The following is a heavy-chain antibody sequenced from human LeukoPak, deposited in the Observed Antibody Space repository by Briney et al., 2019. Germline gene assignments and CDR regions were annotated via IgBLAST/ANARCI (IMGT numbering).Heavy chain of an antibody. D-gene: IGHD6-19*01. CDR3: ARDKSGWEPFDF. Sequence: GGSLRLSCAASGFTFNNYWMSWVRQAPGKGLEWVANIKPDGTEKFYVDSVKGRFTISRDNAKNSLFLQMNSLRAEDTAVYYCARDKSGWEPFDFWGQGTLVTVSP. V-gene: IGHV3-7*01. CDR1: GFTFNNYW. CDR2: IKPDGTEK. J-gene: IGHJ4*02.